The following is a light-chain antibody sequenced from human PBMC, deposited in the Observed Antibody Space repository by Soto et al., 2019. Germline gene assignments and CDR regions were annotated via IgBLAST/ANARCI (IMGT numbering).Light chain of an antibody. V-gene: IGLV3-21*04. CDR1: NIGSKS. CDR2: YDS. J-gene: IGLJ2*01. Sequence: SYELTQPPSVSVAPGETARITCGGNNIGSKSVHWYQQKPGQAPVLVISYDSDRPSGIPERFSGSNSGSTATLTISRVEAGDEADYYCQVWDSSSDHVVFGGGTKLTVL. CDR3: QVWDSSSDHVV.